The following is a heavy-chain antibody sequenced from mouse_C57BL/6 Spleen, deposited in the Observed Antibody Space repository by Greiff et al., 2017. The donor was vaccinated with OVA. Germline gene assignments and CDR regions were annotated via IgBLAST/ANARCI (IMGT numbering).Heavy chain of an antibody. D-gene: IGHD3-2*02. CDR2: ISSGGSYT. CDR1: GFTFSSYG. J-gene: IGHJ2*01. Sequence: EVQLVESGGDLVKPGGSLKLSCAASGFTFSSYGMSWVRQTPDKRLEWVATISSGGSYTYYPDSVKGRFTISRDNAKNTLYLQMSSLKSEDTAMYYCARQGDSSGYLYYFDYWGQGTTLTVSS. V-gene: IGHV5-6*01. CDR3: ARQGDSSGYLYYFDY.